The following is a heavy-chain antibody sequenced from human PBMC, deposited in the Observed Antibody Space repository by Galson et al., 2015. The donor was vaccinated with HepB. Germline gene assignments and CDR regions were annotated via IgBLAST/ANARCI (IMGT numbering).Heavy chain of an antibody. J-gene: IGHJ4*02. D-gene: IGHD5-24*01. CDR1: GFTFSSYS. Sequence: SLRLSCAASGFTFSSYSMNWVRQTPGKGLEWVSYISSSSSTIYYADSVKGRFTISRDNAKNSLYLQMNSLRDEDTAVYYCARNRGLATIWHKGGYYFDYWGQGTLVTVSS. CDR2: ISSSSSTI. CDR3: ARNRGLATIWHKGGYYFDY. V-gene: IGHV3-48*02.